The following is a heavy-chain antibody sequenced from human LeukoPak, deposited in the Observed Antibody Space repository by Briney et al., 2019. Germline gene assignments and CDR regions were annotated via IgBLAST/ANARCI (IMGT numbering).Heavy chain of an antibody. CDR2: VYSENT. V-gene: IGHV4-39*01. D-gene: IGHD4-11*01. Sequence: SETLSLTCTVSGDSISSSSFFWGWIRQPPGKGLEWIGAVYSENTYYNPSLKSRVAISVDTSKNQFSLKLSSVTAADTAVYYCASNYASRAFDIWGQGTMVTVSS. J-gene: IGHJ3*02. CDR3: ASNYASRAFDI. CDR1: GDSISSSSFF.